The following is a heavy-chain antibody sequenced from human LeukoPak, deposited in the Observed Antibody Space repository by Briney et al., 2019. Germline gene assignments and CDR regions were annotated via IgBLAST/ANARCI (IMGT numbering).Heavy chain of an antibody. D-gene: IGHD3-3*02. V-gene: IGHV3-48*02. J-gene: IGHJ4*02. CDR2: ISGGSITI. CDR1: GFTFSSYW. CDR3: VRVKSSAFDY. Sequence: GGSLRLSCAASGFTFSSYWMNWARQAPGKGLEWLSYISGGSITIYYADSVKGRFSISRDNAKNSLYLQMNSLRDEDTAVYYCVRVKSSAFDYWGQGTLVTVSS.